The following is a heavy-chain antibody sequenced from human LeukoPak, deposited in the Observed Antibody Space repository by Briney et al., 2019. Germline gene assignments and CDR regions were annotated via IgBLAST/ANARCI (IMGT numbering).Heavy chain of an antibody. CDR3: ARRGTNYYDSSGYPPFDI. CDR1: GGTFSSYA. Sequence: SVKVSRKASGGTFSSYAISWVRQAPGQGLEWMGGIIPIFGTANYAQKFQGRVTITADESTSTAYMELSSLRSEDTAVYYCARRGTNYYDSSGYPPFDIWGQGTMVTVSS. D-gene: IGHD3-22*01. V-gene: IGHV1-69*13. J-gene: IGHJ3*02. CDR2: IIPIFGTA.